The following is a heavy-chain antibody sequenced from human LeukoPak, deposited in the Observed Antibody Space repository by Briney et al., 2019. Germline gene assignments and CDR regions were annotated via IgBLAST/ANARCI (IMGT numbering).Heavy chain of an antibody. CDR1: GGSISSYY. V-gene: IGHV4-4*07. Sequence: SETLSLTCTVSGGSISSYYWSWIRQPAGKGLEWIGRIYTSGSTNYNPSLKSRVTMSVDTSKNQFSLKLSSVTAADTAVYYCARGYSSSSRWAFDIWGQGTIVTVSS. CDR3: ARGYSSSSRWAFDI. J-gene: IGHJ3*02. CDR2: IYTSGST. D-gene: IGHD6-13*01.